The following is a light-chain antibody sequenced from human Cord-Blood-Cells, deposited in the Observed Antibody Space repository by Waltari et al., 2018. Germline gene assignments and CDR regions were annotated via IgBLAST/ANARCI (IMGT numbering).Light chain of an antibody. CDR1: QSISSY. CDR3: QQSYSTPRFT. J-gene: IGKJ3*01. Sequence: DIQMTQSPSSLSASVADTVTITCRASQSISSYLNWYQQKPGKAPKLLIYAASSLQSGVPSRFSGSGSGTDFTLTISSLQPEDFATYYCQQSYSTPRFTFGPGTKVDIK. CDR2: AAS. V-gene: IGKV1-39*01.